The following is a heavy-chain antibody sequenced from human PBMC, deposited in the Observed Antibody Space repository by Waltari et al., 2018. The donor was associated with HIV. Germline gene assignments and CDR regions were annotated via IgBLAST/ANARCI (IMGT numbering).Heavy chain of an antibody. CDR1: GFTFSSYA. D-gene: IGHD1-20*01. CDR3: AKDKNNWNQGGYFDY. Sequence: EVQLLESGGGLVQPGGSLRLPCAASGFTFSSYALLWFRQAPGKGLEWVSAISGSGGSTYYADSVKGRFTISRDNSKNTLYLQMNSLRAEDTAVYYCAKDKNNWNQGGYFDYWGQGTLVTVSS. J-gene: IGHJ4*02. CDR2: ISGSGGST. V-gene: IGHV3-23*01.